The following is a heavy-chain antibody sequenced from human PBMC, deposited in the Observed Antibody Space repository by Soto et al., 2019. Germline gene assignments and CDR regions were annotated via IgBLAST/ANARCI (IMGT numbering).Heavy chain of an antibody. Sequence: QLQLQESGSGLVKPSQTLSLTCAVSGGSISSGGYSWSWIRQPPGKGLEWIGYIYHSGSTYYNPSLKSRVTISVDRSKNQFSLKLSSVTAADTAVYYCVRDRKMGSGPRLYGMDVWGQGTTVTVSS. D-gene: IGHD3-10*01. CDR1: GGSISSGGYS. V-gene: IGHV4-30-2*01. J-gene: IGHJ6*02. CDR2: IYHSGST. CDR3: VRDRKMGSGPRLYGMDV.